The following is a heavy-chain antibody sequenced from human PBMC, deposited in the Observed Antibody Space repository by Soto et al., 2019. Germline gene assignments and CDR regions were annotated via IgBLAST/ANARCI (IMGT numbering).Heavy chain of an antibody. CDR3: ALALGPTTGLDY. V-gene: IGHV4-31*02. D-gene: IGHD1-26*01. CDR1: GASTVSHYH. CDR2: IFNSGTT. J-gene: IGHJ4*02. Sequence: SETLSLTCSVSGASTVSHYHWTWIRQPPGKGLEWMGYIFNSGTTFYNPSLTSRLSISMDTSGNHFSLQLRSVTAADTAVYYCALALGPTTGLDYWGQGTLVTVSS.